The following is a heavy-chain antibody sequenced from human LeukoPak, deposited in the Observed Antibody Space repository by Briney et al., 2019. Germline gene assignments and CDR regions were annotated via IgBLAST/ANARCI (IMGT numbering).Heavy chain of an antibody. D-gene: IGHD5-18*01. CDR2: ISAYNGNT. J-gene: IGHJ4*02. V-gene: IGHV1-18*01. Sequence: ASVNVSCKASGYTFTSYGISWVRQAPGQGLEWMGWISAYNGNTNYAQKLQGRVTMTTDTSTSTAYMELRSLRSDDTAVYYCARGGYSYGFGISHFDYWGQGTLVTVSS. CDR1: GYTFTSYG. CDR3: ARGGYSYGFGISHFDY.